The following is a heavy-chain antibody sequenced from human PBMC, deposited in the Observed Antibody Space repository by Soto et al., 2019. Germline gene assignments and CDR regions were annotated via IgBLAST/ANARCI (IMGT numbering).Heavy chain of an antibody. V-gene: IGHV1-3*01. CDR2: INPANGNT. CDR3: ARDIVSVGPRAKDAFDV. CDR1: GFTFSDTL. D-gene: IGHD1-26*01. J-gene: IGHJ3*01. Sequence: QVQLVQSGAELKKPGASVNIYCQASGFTFSDTLINWVRQGPGQRLEWMGWINPANGNTRYSEPFQGRVTISSLSSASTAYVALSDLTSEDTAVYYCARDIVSVGPRAKDAFDVWGQGTMITVSS.